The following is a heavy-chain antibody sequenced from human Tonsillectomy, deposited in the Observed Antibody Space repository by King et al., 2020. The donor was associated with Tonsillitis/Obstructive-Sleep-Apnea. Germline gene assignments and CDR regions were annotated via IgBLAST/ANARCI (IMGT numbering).Heavy chain of an antibody. CDR1: GDSVSSNSAA. D-gene: IGHD2-15*01. Sequence: VQLQQSGRGLVKPSQTLSLTCAISGDSVSSNSAAWNWIRQSPSRGLEWLGRTYYRSKWYNDYAVSVKSRITINPDTSKNQFSLQLNSVTPEDTAVYYCGRDEGIVVVVAATRAFDIWGQGTMVTVSS. CDR2: TYYRSKWYN. V-gene: IGHV6-1*01. CDR3: GRDEGIVVVVAATRAFDI. J-gene: IGHJ3*02.